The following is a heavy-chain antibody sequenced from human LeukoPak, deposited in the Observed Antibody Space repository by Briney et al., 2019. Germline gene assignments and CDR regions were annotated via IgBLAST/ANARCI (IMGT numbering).Heavy chain of an antibody. CDR3: AIDDGSGTRDLDY. V-gene: IGHV4-59*01. D-gene: IGHD3-10*01. CDR1: GGSIRSYY. Sequence: SETLSLTCTVSGGSIRSYYWSWIRQPPGKGLEWIGYIYYNGITTYNPSLKSRVTISADTSKNQFSLRLSSVTAADTAVYYCAIDDGSGTRDLDYWGQGTLVTVSS. J-gene: IGHJ4*02. CDR2: IYYNGIT.